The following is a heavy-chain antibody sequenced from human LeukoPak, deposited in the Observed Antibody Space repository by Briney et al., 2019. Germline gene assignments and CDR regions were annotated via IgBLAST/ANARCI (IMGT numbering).Heavy chain of an antibody. Sequence: SETLSLTCTVPGCSISNYYWSWIRQPPGKALEWIGYIYYSGSTNYKPSLKSRVTISVDTSKKKFSLKLSSVTAADTVVYYGARVPTDDAFDIWGQGTMVTVSS. J-gene: IGHJ3*02. CDR1: GCSISNYY. CDR3: ARVPTDDAFDI. CDR2: IYYSGST. V-gene: IGHV4-59*01.